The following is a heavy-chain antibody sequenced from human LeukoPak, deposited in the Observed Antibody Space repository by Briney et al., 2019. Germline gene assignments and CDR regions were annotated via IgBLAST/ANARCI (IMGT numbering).Heavy chain of an antibody. D-gene: IGHD6-6*01. J-gene: IGHJ4*02. Sequence: SETLSLTCTVSGGSISGYYWSWIRQPPGKGLEWIGYIYSSGSTNYDPSLKSRVTMPVDTSKNQFSLKLGSVTAADTAVYYCARHRYSSSSSYFGYWGQGTLVTVSS. CDR2: IYSSGST. CDR3: ARHRYSSSSSYFGY. V-gene: IGHV4-59*08. CDR1: GGSISGYY.